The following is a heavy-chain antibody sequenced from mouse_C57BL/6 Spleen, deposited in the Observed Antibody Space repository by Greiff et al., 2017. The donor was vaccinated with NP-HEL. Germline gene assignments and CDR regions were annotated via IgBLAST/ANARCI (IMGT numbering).Heavy chain of an antibody. CDR1: GFTFSDYY. D-gene: IGHD2-3*01. CDR2: INYDGSST. Sequence: EVQVVESEGGLVQPGSSMKLSCTASGFTFSDYYMAWVRQVPEKGLEWVANINYDGSSTYYLDSLKSRFIISRDNAKNILYLQMSSLKSEDTATYYCAREGYDGYLYFDYWGQGTTLTVSS. J-gene: IGHJ2*01. V-gene: IGHV5-16*01. CDR3: AREGYDGYLYFDY.